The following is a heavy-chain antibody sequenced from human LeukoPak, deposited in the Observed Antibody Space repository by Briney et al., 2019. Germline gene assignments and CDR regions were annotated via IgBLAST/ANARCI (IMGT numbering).Heavy chain of an antibody. J-gene: IGHJ4*02. CDR1: GGSISSSSYY. D-gene: IGHD4-17*01. CDR2: IYYSGRT. Sequence: PSETLSLTCTVSGGSISSSSYYWGWIRQPPGKGLEWIGSIYYSGRTYYNPSLKSRVTISVDTSKNQFSLKLSSVTAADTAVYYCASLHHAGVTTSRVYPDYWGQGTLVTVSS. V-gene: IGHV4-39*01. CDR3: ASLHHAGVTTSRVYPDY.